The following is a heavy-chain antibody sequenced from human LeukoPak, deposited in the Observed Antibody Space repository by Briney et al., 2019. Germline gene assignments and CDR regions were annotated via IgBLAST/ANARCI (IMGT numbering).Heavy chain of an antibody. D-gene: IGHD3-10*01. CDR1: GGTFSSYA. CDR3: ARDAPEFHLLDP. CDR2: IIPIFGTA. V-gene: IGHV1-69*05. J-gene: IGHJ5*02. Sequence: WASVKVSCKASGGTFSSYAISWVRQAPGQGLEWMGGIIPIFGTANYAQKFQGRVTITTDESTSTAYMELSSLRSEDTAVYYCARDAPEFHLLDPWGQGTLVTVSS.